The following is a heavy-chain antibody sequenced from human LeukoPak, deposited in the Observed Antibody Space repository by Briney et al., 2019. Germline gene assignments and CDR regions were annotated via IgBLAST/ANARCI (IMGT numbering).Heavy chain of an antibody. V-gene: IGHV4-4*02. CDR3: ASSSGRSYYYYGMDV. Sequence: SGTLSLTCAVSGGSISSSNWWSWVRQPPGKGLEWIGEIYHSGSTNYNPSLKSRVTILVDKSKNQFSLKLSSVTAADTAVYYCASSSGRSYYYYGMDVWGQGTTVIVSS. J-gene: IGHJ6*02. D-gene: IGHD6-19*01. CDR1: GGSISSSNW. CDR2: IYHSGST.